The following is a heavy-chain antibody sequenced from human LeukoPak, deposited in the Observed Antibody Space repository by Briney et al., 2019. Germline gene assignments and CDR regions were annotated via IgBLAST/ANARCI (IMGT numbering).Heavy chain of an antibody. CDR1: GFTFSSYG. D-gene: IGHD3-10*01. J-gene: IGHJ4*02. V-gene: IGHV3-30*02. CDR2: IRYDGSNK. Sequence: PGGSLRLSCAASGFTFSSYGMHWVRQAPGKGLEWVAFIRYDGSNKYYADSVKGRFTISRDNSKNTLYLQMNSLRAEDTAVYYCAKSRHMVRGVTPFDHWGQGTLVTVSS. CDR3: AKSRHMVRGVTPFDH.